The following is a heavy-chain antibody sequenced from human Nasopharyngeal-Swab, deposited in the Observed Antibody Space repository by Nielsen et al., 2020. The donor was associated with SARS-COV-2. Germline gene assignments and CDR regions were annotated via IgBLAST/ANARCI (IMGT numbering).Heavy chain of an antibody. Sequence: SETLSLTCTVSGGSISSYYWSWIRQPPGKGLEWIGYIYYSGSTNYNPSLKSRVTISVDTSKNQFSLKLSSVTAADTAVYYRARGYYDFWSGYYEYYYGMDVWGQGTTVTVSS. J-gene: IGHJ6*02. V-gene: IGHV4-59*01. CDR2: IYYSGST. CDR3: ARGYYDFWSGYYEYYYGMDV. CDR1: GGSISSYY. D-gene: IGHD3-3*01.